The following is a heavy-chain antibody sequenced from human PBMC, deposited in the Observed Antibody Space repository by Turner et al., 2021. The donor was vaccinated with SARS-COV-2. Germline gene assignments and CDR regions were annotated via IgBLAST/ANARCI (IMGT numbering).Heavy chain of an antibody. CDR2: IKQDGSEK. Sequence: EEQLVESGGGLVQPGGSLRLSCTASGFTFSNWMHWVRQAPGKGLEWVANIKQDGSEKYFVDSVKGRFTISRDNAKNSLYLQMNSLRAEYTAVYYCARDPNSGASLWGQGILVTVSS. D-gene: IGHD2-15*01. J-gene: IGHJ4*02. CDR3: ARDPNSGASL. CDR1: GFTFSNW. V-gene: IGHV3-7*04.